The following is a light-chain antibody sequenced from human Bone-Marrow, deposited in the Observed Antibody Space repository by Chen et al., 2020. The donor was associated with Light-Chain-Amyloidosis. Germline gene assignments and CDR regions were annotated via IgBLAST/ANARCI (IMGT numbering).Light chain of an antibody. CDR2: EDS. Sequence: SYVLTQPSSVSVAPGQTATIACGGNNIGSTSVQWYQQTPGQAPLLVVYEDSDWPSGIPERLSGSNSGNTATLTISRVEAGDEADYYCQVWDRSSDRPVFGGGTKLTVL. V-gene: IGLV3-21*02. J-gene: IGLJ3*02. CDR1: NIGSTS. CDR3: QVWDRSSDRPV.